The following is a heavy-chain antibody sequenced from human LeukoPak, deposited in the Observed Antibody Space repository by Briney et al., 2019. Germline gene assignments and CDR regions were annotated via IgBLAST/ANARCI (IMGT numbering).Heavy chain of an antibody. Sequence: SETLSLTCTVSGGSISSSSYYWGWIRQPPGKGLEWIGSIYYSGSTYYNPSLKSRVTISVDTSKNQFSLKLSSVTAADTAVYYCARRSGGHILTGYTTLYYFDYWGQGTLVTVSS. CDR1: GGSISSSSYY. J-gene: IGHJ4*02. V-gene: IGHV4-39*07. CDR2: IYYSGST. D-gene: IGHD3-9*01. CDR3: ARRSGGHILTGYTTLYYFDY.